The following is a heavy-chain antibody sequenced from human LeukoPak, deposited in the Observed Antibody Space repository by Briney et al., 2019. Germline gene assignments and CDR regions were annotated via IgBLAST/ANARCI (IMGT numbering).Heavy chain of an antibody. CDR3: ARDLCHGGSCFHFDS. CDR2: INPNSGGT. D-gene: IGHD2-15*01. CDR1: GYTFTGYY. V-gene: IGHV1-2*02. Sequence: RASVKVSCKASGYTFTGYYMHWVRQAPGQGLEWMGWINPNSGGTNYAQKFQGRVTMTRDTSVNTVHMELNRLRSDDTAVYYCARDLCHGGSCFHFDSWGQGTLVTVSS. J-gene: IGHJ4*02.